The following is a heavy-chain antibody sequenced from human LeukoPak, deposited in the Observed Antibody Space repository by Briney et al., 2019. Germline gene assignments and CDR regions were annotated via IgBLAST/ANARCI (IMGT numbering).Heavy chain of an antibody. CDR3: ARGDASGRPGIGFDF. D-gene: IGHD1-26*01. J-gene: IGHJ4*02. CDR2: ISAYNGNT. Sequence: ASVKVSCKASGYTFTSYGISWVRQAPGQGLEWMGWISAYNGNTNYAQKFQGRVTMTTDTSTSTAYMELRSLRSDDTAVYYCARGDASGRPGIGFDFWGQGTLVTVSS. V-gene: IGHV1-18*01. CDR1: GYTFTSYG.